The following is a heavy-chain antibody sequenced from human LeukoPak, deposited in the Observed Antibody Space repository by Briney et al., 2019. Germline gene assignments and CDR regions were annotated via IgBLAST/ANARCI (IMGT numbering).Heavy chain of an antibody. Sequence: PSETLSLTCTVSGGSISSGGYYWSWIRQHPGKGLEWIGYIYYSGSTYYNPSLKSRVTISVDTSKNQFSLKLSSVTAADTALYYCARGGSSSSFSGRLGNWGQGTLVTVSS. CDR3: ARGGSSSSFSGRLGN. CDR2: IYYSGST. CDR1: GGSISSGGYY. V-gene: IGHV4-31*03. D-gene: IGHD6-13*01. J-gene: IGHJ4*02.